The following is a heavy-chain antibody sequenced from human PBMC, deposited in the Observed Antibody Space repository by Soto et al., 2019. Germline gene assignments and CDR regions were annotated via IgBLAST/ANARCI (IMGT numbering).Heavy chain of an antibody. J-gene: IGHJ6*02. CDR3: ARDRTTSEGMDV. CDR2: INAGNGNT. CDR1: GYTFTSYA. V-gene: IGHV1-3*01. Sequence: ASVKVSCKASGYTFTSYAMHWVRQAPEQRLEWMGWINAGNGNTKYSQKFQGRVTITRDTSASTAYMELSSLRSEDTAVYYCARDRTTSEGMDVWGQGTTVTVSS.